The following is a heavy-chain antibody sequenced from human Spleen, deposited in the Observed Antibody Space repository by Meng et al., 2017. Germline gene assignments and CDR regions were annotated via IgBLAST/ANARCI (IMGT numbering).Heavy chain of an antibody. Sequence: QVRLQGAGPGLVKPSGTLVLPCGVYGGSISSTHWWSWVRQSPGKGLEWIGEINHSGSTNYNPSLKSRVTISVDTSKNQFSLKLSSVTAADTAVYYCARAGGSSWGQGTLVTVSS. D-gene: IGHD6-13*01. J-gene: IGHJ4*02. V-gene: IGHV4-4*02. CDR1: GGSISSTHW. CDR2: INHSGST. CDR3: ARAGGSS.